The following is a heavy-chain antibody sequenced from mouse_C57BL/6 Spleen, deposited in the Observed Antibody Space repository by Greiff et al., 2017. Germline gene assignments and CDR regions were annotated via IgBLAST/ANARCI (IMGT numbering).Heavy chain of an antibody. Sequence: QVQLQQPGAELVKPGASVKMSCKASGYTFTSYWITWVKQRPGQGLEWIGDIYPGSGSTNYNEKFKSKATLTVDTSSSTAYMQLSSLTSEDSAVYYCARRRTAQSHYYAMDDWGQGTSVTVSS. CDR2: IYPGSGST. CDR1: GYTFTSYW. J-gene: IGHJ4*01. D-gene: IGHD3-2*02. CDR3: ARRRTAQSHYYAMDD. V-gene: IGHV1-55*01.